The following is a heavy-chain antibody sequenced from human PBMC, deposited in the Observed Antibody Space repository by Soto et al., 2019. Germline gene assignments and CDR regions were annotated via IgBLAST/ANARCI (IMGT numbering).Heavy chain of an antibody. J-gene: IGHJ4*02. CDR2: IYHSGST. D-gene: IGHD3-10*01. CDR3: ARGKYYFDY. Sequence: SETLSLTCAVSGGSISSGGYSWSWIRQPPGKGLEWIGYIYHSGSTYYNPSLKSRVTISVDRSKNQFSLKLSSVTAADTAVYYCARGKYYFDYWGQGTLVTVS. V-gene: IGHV4-30-2*01. CDR1: GGSISSGGYS.